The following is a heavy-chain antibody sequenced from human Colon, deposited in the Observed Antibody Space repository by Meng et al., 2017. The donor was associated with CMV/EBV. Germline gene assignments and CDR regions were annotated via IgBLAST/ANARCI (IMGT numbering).Heavy chain of an antibody. V-gene: IGHV3-33*03. J-gene: IGHJ4*02. CDR2: YGSNK. Sequence: GGSLRLSCAASGFTFSSYGMHWVRQAPGKGLEWVALYGSNKYYADSVKGRFTISRDNAKNSLYLQMNSLRAEDTAIYYCAKPPIAVAGKYFDYWGQGTLVTVSS. D-gene: IGHD6-19*01. CDR3: AKPPIAVAGKYFDY. CDR1: GFTFSSYG.